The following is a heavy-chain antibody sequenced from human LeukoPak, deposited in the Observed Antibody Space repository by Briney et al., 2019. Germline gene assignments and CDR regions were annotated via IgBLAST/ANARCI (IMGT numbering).Heavy chain of an antibody. V-gene: IGHV3-23*01. CDR3: ARVKLERNPPVDY. J-gene: IGHJ4*02. CDR1: GYTSSSYD. D-gene: IGHD1-1*01. CDR2: ISGSGGST. Sequence: GGSLRLFCVVSGYTSSSYDMSWVRQAPGKGLEWVSGISGSGGSTYYADSVKGRFTISRDNSKKTLYMQMNTLRAEDTAVYYCARVKLERNPPVDYWGQGTLVTVSS.